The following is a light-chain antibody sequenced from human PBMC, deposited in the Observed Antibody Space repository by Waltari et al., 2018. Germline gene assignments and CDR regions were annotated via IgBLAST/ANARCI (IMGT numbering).Light chain of an antibody. V-gene: IGKV2-28*01. J-gene: IGKJ1*01. CDR1: QSLLHRNGYNY. Sequence: IVMSQSPLPLLVTLGEPASISCRSSQSLLHRNGYNYLDWYLQKQGQLPQLLIYLGANRDSGVPDRFSGIRSGTDFTLKIRRVEAEDVGVYYCMQALQTPRMFGQGTKVEI. CDR2: LGA. CDR3: MQALQTPRM.